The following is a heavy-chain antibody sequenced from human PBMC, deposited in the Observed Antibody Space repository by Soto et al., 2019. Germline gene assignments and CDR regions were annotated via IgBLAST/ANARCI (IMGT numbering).Heavy chain of an antibody. CDR1: GGSIYTYY. V-gene: IGHV4-59*01. Sequence: SETLSLTCNVSGGSIYTYYWNWIRQSPGKGLEWIGYISDGGSTNYNPSLKSRVTVSVDASKNQFSLKLRSVTTADTAVYYCARDSKRENCGSVRCNSLDVWGQGTTVTVSS. D-gene: IGHD2-21*01. CDR2: ISDGGST. J-gene: IGHJ6*02. CDR3: ARDSKRENCGSVRCNSLDV.